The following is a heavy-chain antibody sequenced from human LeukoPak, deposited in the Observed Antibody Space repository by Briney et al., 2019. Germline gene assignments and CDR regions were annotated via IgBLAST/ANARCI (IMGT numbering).Heavy chain of an antibody. Sequence: GGSLRLSCAAAGFTFSDRYMSWIRLAPGKGMEWVAYISPDGQNIHYADFVKGRSTISRDNAKNSLFLQVNSLRAEDTAMYYCVTESGWLFDYWGQGTLVTVSS. CDR1: GFTFSDRY. CDR2: ISPDGQNI. CDR3: VTESGWLFDY. J-gene: IGHJ4*02. D-gene: IGHD5-12*01. V-gene: IGHV3-11*04.